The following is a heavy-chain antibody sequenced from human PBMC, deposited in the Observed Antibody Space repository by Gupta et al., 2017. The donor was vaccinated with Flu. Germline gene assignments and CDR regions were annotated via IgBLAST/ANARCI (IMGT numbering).Heavy chain of an antibody. Sequence: QVQLVESGGGVVQPGRSLRLSCAASGFTFSSYGMHWVRQAPGKGLGWVAVIWYDGSNKYYADSVKGRFTISRDNSKNTLYLQMNSLRAEDTAVYYCARDSVDFWSGYYMLSSPSYYYGMDVWGQGTTVTVSS. CDR1: GFTFSSYG. D-gene: IGHD3-3*01. V-gene: IGHV3-33*01. CDR3: ARDSVDFWSGYYMLSSPSYYYGMDV. J-gene: IGHJ6*02. CDR2: IWYDGSNK.